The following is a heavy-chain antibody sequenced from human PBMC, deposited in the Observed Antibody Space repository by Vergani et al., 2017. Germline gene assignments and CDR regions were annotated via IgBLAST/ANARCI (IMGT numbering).Heavy chain of an antibody. CDR3: ARDTVTGSRYFDY. J-gene: IGHJ4*02. D-gene: IGHD6-19*01. CDR2: IRYDGSNT. Sequence: QGQLGGSGGGVGQPWGSLRPSCGGSGITFSKFGMDLVRQGPGKGLEWVTFIRYDGSNTYYADAVKGRFTISRDNSKNTLFLQMNSLRPEDTAVYYCARDTVTGSRYFDYWGQGTLVTVSS. V-gene: IGHV3-30*02. CDR1: GITFSKFG.